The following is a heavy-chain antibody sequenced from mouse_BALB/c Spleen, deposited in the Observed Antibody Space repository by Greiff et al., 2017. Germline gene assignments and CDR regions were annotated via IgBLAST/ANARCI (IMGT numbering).Heavy chain of an antibody. CDR3: AREGYYGSSYD. Sequence: EVMLVESGGGLVKPGGSLKLSCAASGFTFSSYAMSWVRQTPEKRLEWVASISSGGSTYYPDSVKGRFTISRDNARNILYLQMSSLRSEDTAMYYCAREGYYGSSYDWGQGTTLTVSS. CDR2: ISSGGST. D-gene: IGHD1-1*01. V-gene: IGHV5-6-5*01. J-gene: IGHJ2*01. CDR1: GFTFSSYA.